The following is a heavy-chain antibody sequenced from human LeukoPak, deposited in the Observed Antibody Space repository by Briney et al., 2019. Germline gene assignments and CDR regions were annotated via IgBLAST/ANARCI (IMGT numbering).Heavy chain of an antibody. CDR2: IYYSGST. J-gene: IGHJ3*02. CDR3: ARVMGSVIISAWNAFDI. V-gene: IGHV4-59*08. Sequence: SETLSLTCTASGGSISSYYWSWIRQPPGKGLEWIGYIYYSGSTNYNPSLKSRVTISVDTSKNQFSLKLSSVTAADTAVYYCARVMGSVIISAWNAFDIWGQGTMVTVSS. CDR1: GGSISSYY. D-gene: IGHD3-3*01.